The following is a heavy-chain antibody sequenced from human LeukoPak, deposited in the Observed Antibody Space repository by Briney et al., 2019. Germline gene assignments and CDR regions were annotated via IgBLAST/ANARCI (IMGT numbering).Heavy chain of an antibody. CDR1: GYSISSGYY. J-gene: IGHJ5*02. V-gene: IGHV4-38-2*02. Sequence: PSETLSLICAVSGYSISSGYYWGWIRQPPGKGLEWIGSNYHSGSTYYNPSLKSRVTISVDTSKNQFSLKLSSVTAADTAVYYCAREGYCSSTSCPGGATWFDPTGQGTRVTVSS. D-gene: IGHD2-2*01. CDR3: AREGYCSSTSCPGGATWFDP. CDR2: NYHSGST.